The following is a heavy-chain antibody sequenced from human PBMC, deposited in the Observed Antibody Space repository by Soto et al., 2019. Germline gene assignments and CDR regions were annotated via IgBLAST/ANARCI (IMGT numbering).Heavy chain of an antibody. D-gene: IGHD3-3*01. CDR3: ARDQPEVLRFLEWSSEYGMDV. Sequence: APVKGSRKASGYTFTGYGISCVRQTHGQGLEWMGWISAYNGNTNYAQKLQGRVTITADESTSTAYMELSSLRSEDTAVYYCARDQPEVLRFLEWSSEYGMDVWGQGTTVTVSS. CDR1: GYTFTGYG. J-gene: IGHJ6*02. V-gene: IGHV1-18*01. CDR2: ISAYNGNT.